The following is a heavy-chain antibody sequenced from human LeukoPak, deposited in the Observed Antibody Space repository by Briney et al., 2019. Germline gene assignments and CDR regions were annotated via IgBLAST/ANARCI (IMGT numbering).Heavy chain of an antibody. CDR2: INTDGSTT. CDR1: GFTFSNDW. V-gene: IGHV3-74*01. Sequence: TGGSLRLSCAASGFTFSNDWMHWVRQAPGKGLVWVSRINTDGSTTTYADSVKRRFTISRDNAKNTLYLQMNSLRVEDTAVYYCARSRGGSYHYWGQGTLVTVSS. D-gene: IGHD3-16*02. CDR3: ARSRGGSYHY. J-gene: IGHJ4*02.